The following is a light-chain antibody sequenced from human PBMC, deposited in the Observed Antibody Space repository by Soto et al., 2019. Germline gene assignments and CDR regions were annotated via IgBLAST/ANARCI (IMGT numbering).Light chain of an antibody. CDR2: AAS. J-gene: IGKJ1*01. CDR1: QSISTY. Sequence: DIQMTQSPSSLSASVGDRVAITCRASQSISTYLNWYQHKPGKAPKLLMHAASSLDRGVPSRFSGSGSGTEFTLTISSLQPDDFATYYCQQYNSYPWTFGQGTKVDIK. V-gene: IGKV1-39*01. CDR3: QQYNSYPWT.